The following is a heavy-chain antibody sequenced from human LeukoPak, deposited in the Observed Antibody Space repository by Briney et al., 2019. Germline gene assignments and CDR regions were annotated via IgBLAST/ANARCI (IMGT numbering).Heavy chain of an antibody. V-gene: IGHV1-3*01. J-gene: IGHJ5*02. Sequence: ASVKVSCKASGYTFTSYAMHWVRQAPGQRLEWMGWINAGNGNTKYSQKFQGRVTITRDTSASIAYMELSSLRSEDTAVYYCTRAPTITMVREVISWFDPWGQGTLVTVSS. CDR3: TRAPTITMVREVISWFDP. CDR2: INAGNGNT. CDR1: GYTFTSYA. D-gene: IGHD3-10*01.